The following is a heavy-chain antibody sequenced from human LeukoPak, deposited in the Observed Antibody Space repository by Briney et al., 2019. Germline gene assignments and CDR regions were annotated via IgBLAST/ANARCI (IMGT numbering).Heavy chain of an antibody. Sequence: PGGSLRLSCVASGFTFRDHYRSSIRQYLGEGLGGVSYISSSRTYTTNYADSVRGRFTISRDNAKNSLYLQMNSLRVDDTAVYYCARDYGSGSYFDYWGQGTLVTVSS. CDR3: ARDYGSGSYFDY. CDR1: GFTFRDHY. J-gene: IGHJ4*02. V-gene: IGHV3-11*05. D-gene: IGHD3-10*01. CDR2: ISSSRTYTT.